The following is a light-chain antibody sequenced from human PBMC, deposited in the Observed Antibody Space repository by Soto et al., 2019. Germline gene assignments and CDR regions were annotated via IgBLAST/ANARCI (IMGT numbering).Light chain of an antibody. J-gene: IGKJ3*01. Sequence: DIPLTQSPSFLSASVGDIVTITCRASQGISSFLAWYQQKPGKAPKLLIYIASTLQSGVPSRLSGNGSGTEFTLTISSLQAEDLATYECLQLNSYPFTFGPGTTVDVK. V-gene: IGKV1-9*01. CDR1: QGISSF. CDR2: IAS. CDR3: LQLNSYPFT.